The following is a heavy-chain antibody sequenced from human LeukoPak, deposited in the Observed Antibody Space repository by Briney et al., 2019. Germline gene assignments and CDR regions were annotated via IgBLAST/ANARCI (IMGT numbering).Heavy chain of an antibody. CDR1: GYTFTGYY. Sequence: ASVKVSCKASGYTFTGYYMHWVRQAPGQGLEWMGWINPNSGGTNYAQKFQGRVTMTRDTSISTAYMELSRLRSDDTAVYYCARDSMPTRGVRRGFDPWGQGTLVTVSS. CDR2: INPNSGGT. V-gene: IGHV1-2*02. D-gene: IGHD3-10*01. J-gene: IGHJ5*02. CDR3: ARDSMPTRGVRRGFDP.